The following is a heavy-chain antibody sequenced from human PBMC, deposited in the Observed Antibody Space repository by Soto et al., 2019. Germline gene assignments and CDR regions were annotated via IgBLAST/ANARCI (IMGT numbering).Heavy chain of an antibody. J-gene: IGHJ6*02. CDR3: ARDLLHYDFWSRYSAYFYYGMDV. V-gene: IGHV3-48*03. Sequence: LRLSCAASGFTFSSYEMNWVRQAPGQGLEWVSYISDSGGTVYYADSVKGRFTVSRDNAQNSVYLQMNSLRTEDTAVYYCARDLLHYDFWSRYSAYFYYGMDVWGPGTTVTVSS. CDR2: ISDSGGTV. D-gene: IGHD3-3*01. CDR1: GFTFSSYE.